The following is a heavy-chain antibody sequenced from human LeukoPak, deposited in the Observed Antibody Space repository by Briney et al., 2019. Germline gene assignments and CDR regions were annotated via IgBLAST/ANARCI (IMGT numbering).Heavy chain of an antibody. D-gene: IGHD1-26*01. V-gene: IGHV1-46*01. CDR1: GYTFTSYY. J-gene: IGHJ4*02. CDR3: ASSPWELYFDY. CDR2: INRSVGST. Sequence: ASVKVSCKASGYTFTSYYMHWVRQAPGQGIEWMGIINRSVGSTSYAQKFQGRATMTRDTSTSTVYMELSSLRSEDTAVYYCASSPWELYFDYWGQGALVTVSS.